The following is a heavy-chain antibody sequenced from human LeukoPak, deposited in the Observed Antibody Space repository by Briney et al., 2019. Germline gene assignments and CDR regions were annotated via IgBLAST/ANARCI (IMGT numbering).Heavy chain of an antibody. D-gene: IGHD3-10*01. CDR3: ANGRLYGYFDY. V-gene: IGHV3-23*01. CDR1: GFTLSSYA. CDR2: ISGSGGST. J-gene: IGHJ4*02. Sequence: GGSLRLSCAASGFTLSSYAMSWVRQAPGKGLEWVSAISGSGGSTYYADSVKGRFTISRDNSKNTLYLQMNSLRAEDTAVYYCANGRLYGYFDYWGQGTLVTVSS.